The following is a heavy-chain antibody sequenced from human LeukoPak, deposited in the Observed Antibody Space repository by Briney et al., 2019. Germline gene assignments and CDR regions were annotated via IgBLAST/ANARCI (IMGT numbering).Heavy chain of an antibody. V-gene: IGHV1-18*01. CDR1: GYTFTSYG. Sequence: ASVKVSCKASGYTFTSYGISWVRQDPGQGLEWMGWISAYNGNTNYAQKLQGRVTMTTDTSTSTAYMELRSLRSDDTAVYYCARDHTFTVPTGYWGQGTLVTVSS. CDR3: ARDHTFTVPTGY. J-gene: IGHJ4*02. D-gene: IGHD4-17*01. CDR2: ISAYNGNT.